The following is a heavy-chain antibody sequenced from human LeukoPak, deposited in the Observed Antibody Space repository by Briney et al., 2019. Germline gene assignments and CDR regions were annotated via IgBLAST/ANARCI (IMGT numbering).Heavy chain of an antibody. CDR3: AGGDRNGWYFDY. D-gene: IGHD6-19*01. Sequence: PGGSLRLSCAASGFRFDDHGMSWVRQVPGKGLEWVSGINWNGASTGYGDSVKGRFTISRDNAKNSLYLQMNGLRAEDTALYYCAGGDRNGWYFDYWGQGILVTVSS. CDR2: INWNGAST. V-gene: IGHV3-20*04. J-gene: IGHJ4*02. CDR1: GFRFDDHG.